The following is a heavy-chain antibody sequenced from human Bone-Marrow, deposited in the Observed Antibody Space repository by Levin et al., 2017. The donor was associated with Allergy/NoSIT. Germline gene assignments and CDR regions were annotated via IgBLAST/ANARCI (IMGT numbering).Heavy chain of an antibody. Sequence: GGSLRLSCTASGFTFSSHAMTWVRQPPGKGLEWVSAIGADGVSTYFADSVKGRFTISRDTSRNTLYLQMNSLRADDTAVYYCARTARPYGDFFYFDYWGQGTLVTVSS. V-gene: IGHV3-23*01. CDR2: IGADGVST. CDR3: ARTARPYGDFFYFDY. J-gene: IGHJ4*02. CDR1: GFTFSSHA. D-gene: IGHD4-17*01.